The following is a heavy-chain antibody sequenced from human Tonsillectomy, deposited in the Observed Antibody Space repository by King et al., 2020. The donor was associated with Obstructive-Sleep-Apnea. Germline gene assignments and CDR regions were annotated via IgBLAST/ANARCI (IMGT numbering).Heavy chain of an antibody. V-gene: IGHV2-5*02. D-gene: IGHD1/OR15-1a*01. Sequence: ITLKESGPTLVKPTQTLTLTCTFSGFSFTTSEVGVAWIRQPPGKALEWLALIYWDDDKRYSPSLKSRPTITKDTSKHQVVLTMTDMDPVDTATYYCAHRPRRTYYFDYWGQGTLVTVSS. J-gene: IGHJ4*02. CDR3: AHRPRRTYYFDY. CDR1: GFSFTTSEVG. CDR2: IYWDDDK.